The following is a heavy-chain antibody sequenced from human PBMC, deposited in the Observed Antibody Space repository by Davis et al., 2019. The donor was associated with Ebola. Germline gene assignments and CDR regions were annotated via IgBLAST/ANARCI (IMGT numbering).Heavy chain of an antibody. CDR2: IYYSGST. J-gene: IGHJ6*02. D-gene: IGHD3-10*01. CDR3: ARGGAGSGGDV. Sequence: MPSETLSLTCAVYGGSFSGYYWSWIRQPPGKGLEWIGYIYYSGSTNYNPSLRSRVSMSIDTSKNHFSLRLRSVTAADTAVYYCARGGAGSGGDVWGQGTTVTVSS. CDR1: GGSFSGYY. V-gene: IGHV4-34*01.